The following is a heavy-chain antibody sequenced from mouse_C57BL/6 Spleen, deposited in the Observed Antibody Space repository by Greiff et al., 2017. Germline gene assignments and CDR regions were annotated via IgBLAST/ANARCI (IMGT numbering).Heavy chain of an antibody. CDR1: GYTFTDYY. CDR2: IYPGSGNT. CDR3: ARDRYYFDS. J-gene: IGHJ2*01. V-gene: IGHV1-76*01. Sequence: QVQLQQSGAELVRPGASVKLSCKASGYTFTDYYINWVKQRPGQGLEWIARIYPGSGNTYYNEKFKGKATLTAEKSSSTAYMQLSSLTSEDSAVYFCARDRYYFDSWGQGTTLTVSS.